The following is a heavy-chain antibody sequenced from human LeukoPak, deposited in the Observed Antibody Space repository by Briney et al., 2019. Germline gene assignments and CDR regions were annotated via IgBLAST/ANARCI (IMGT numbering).Heavy chain of an antibody. J-gene: IGHJ4*02. CDR2: IYYSGST. CDR3: ARDYYGSGSPKN. V-gene: IGHV4-39*07. CDR1: GGSISSSSYY. Sequence: PSETLSLTCTVSGGSISSSSYYWGWIRQPPGKGLEWIGSIYYSGSTYYNPSHKSRVTISVDTSKNQFSLKLSSVTAADTAVYYCARDYYGSGSPKNWGQGTLVTVSS. D-gene: IGHD3-10*01.